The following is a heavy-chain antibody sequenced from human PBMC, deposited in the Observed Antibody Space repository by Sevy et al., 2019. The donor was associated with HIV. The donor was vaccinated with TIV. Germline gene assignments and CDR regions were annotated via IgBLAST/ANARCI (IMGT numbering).Heavy chain of an antibody. CDR3: AGENAWGRGYS. CDR2: IYYNGHI. D-gene: IGHD1-26*01. Sequence: SETLSLTCTVSGGSITSLYWNWIRQPPGKGLEWITNIYYNGHINYNPSLKSRVTLSLDTSKNQFSLRLSSVTAADTAMYYCAGENAWGRGYSWGQGTLVTVS. V-gene: IGHV4-59*08. CDR1: GGSITSLY. J-gene: IGHJ4*02.